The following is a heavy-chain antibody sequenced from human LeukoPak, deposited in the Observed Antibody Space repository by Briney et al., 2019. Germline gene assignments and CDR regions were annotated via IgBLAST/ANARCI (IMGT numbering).Heavy chain of an antibody. Sequence: PSETLSLTCAVYGGSFSGYYWSWIRQPPGKGLEWIGEINHSGSTNYNPSLKSRVTISVDTSKNQFSLKLSSVTAADTAVYYCARLDSVVDYWGQGTLVTVSS. CDR3: ARLDSVVDY. V-gene: IGHV4-34*01. CDR2: INHSGST. D-gene: IGHD3-10*01. CDR1: GGSFSGYY. J-gene: IGHJ4*02.